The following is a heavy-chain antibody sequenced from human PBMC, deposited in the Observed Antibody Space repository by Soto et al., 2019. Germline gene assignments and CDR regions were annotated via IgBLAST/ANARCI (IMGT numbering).Heavy chain of an antibody. Sequence: SETLSLTCTVSGGSISSSSYYWGWIRQPPGKGLEWIGSIYYSGSTYYNPSLKSRVTISVDTSKNQFSLKLSSVTAADTAVYYCATTLGIRDYYYGMDVWGQGTTVT. D-gene: IGHD7-27*01. V-gene: IGHV4-39*01. CDR2: IYYSGST. CDR3: ATTLGIRDYYYGMDV. J-gene: IGHJ6*02. CDR1: GGSISSSSYY.